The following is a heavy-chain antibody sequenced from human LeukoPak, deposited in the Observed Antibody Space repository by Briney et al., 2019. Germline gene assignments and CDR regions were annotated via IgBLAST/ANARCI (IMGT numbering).Heavy chain of an antibody. CDR1: GGTFSSYA. CDR3: ALTYYYGSVWFDP. V-gene: IGHV1-69*05. Sequence: SVKVSCKASGGTFSSYAISRVRQAPGQGLEWMGRIIPIFGTANYAQKFQGRVTITTDESTSTAYMELSSLRSEDTAVYYCALTYYYGSVWFDPWGQGTLVTVSS. J-gene: IGHJ5*02. D-gene: IGHD3-10*01. CDR2: IIPIFGTA.